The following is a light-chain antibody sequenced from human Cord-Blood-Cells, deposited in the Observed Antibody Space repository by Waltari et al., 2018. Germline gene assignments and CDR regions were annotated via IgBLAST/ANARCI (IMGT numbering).Light chain of an antibody. CDR1: SLRSYY. J-gene: IGLJ3*02. CDR3: NSRDSSGNHWV. Sequence: PEPTQHPAVSVALGQTVRITCQGDSLRSYYASWYQQKPGQAPVLVIYGKNNRPSGIPDRFSGSSSGNTASLTITGAQAEDEADYYCNSRDSSGNHWVFGGGTKLTVL. CDR2: GKN. V-gene: IGLV3-19*01.